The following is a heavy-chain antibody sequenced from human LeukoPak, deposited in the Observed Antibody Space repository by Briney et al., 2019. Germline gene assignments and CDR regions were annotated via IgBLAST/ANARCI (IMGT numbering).Heavy chain of an antibody. V-gene: IGHV6-1*01. J-gene: IGHJ3*02. CDR3: ARFREERDGYNPHDAFDI. CDR2: TYYTSKWYS. CDR1: GDSVSSNSAA. D-gene: IGHD5-24*01. Sequence: SQTLSLTCAIFGDSVSSNSAAWNWIRQSPSRGLEWLGRTYYTSKWYSGYAVSVKSRVTINPDTSKNQLSLQLNSVTPEDTAVYYCARFREERDGYNPHDAFDIWGQGTMVTVSS.